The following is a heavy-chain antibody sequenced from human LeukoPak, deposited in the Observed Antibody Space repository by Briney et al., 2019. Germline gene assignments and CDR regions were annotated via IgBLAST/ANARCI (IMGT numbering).Heavy chain of an antibody. Sequence: SETLSLTCTVSGASISSYCWSWIRQSSGKGLEWIGEINESGRTNYNPSLKSRVTISVDTSKNQFSLKVSSVTAADTAVYYCARGEGVAAAGTLDYWGQGTQVTVSS. V-gene: IGHV4-34*01. CDR1: GASISSYC. CDR2: INESGRT. CDR3: ARGEGVAAAGTLDY. D-gene: IGHD6-13*01. J-gene: IGHJ4*02.